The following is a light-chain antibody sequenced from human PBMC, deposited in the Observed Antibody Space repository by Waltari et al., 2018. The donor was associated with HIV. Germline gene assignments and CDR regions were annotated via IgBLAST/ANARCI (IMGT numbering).Light chain of an antibody. CDR2: GTT. J-gene: IGLJ3*02. CDR1: ISNVGANCD. V-gene: IGLV1-40*01. Sequence: QSVLTQPPSVSGAPGQRITISRAGSISNVGANCDVRWYQQLTGPAPKLLLYGTTYRPSVVPERISGSRSGTSASLTITGLQSEDEAHYFCQSCDTTLTGSVFGGGTKLTVL. CDR3: QSCDTTLTGSV.